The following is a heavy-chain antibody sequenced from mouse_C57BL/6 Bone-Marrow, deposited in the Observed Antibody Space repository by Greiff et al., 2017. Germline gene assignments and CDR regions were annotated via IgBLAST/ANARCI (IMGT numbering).Heavy chain of an antibody. CDR2: ISDGGSYT. D-gene: IGHD2-5*01. Sequence: EVQRVESGGGLVKPGGSLKLSCAASGFTFSSYAMSWVRQTPEKRLEWVATISDGGSYTYYPDNVKGRFTISRDNAKNNLYLQMSHLKSEDTAMYYCARAYYSNPYAMDYWGQGTSVTGSS. CDR3: ARAYYSNPYAMDY. V-gene: IGHV5-4*01. CDR1: GFTFSSYA. J-gene: IGHJ4*01.